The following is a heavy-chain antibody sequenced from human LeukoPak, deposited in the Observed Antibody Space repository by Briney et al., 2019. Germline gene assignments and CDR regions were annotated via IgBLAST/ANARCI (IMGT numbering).Heavy chain of an antibody. CDR3: ARGYCSTTSCEYFQH. CDR1: GFTFNNYG. Sequence: GGSLRLSCAASGFTFNNYGMSWVRQAPGKGLEWVSYITGSGTTIYYADSVKGRFTISRDNAKNSLYLQMNSLRAEDTAIYYCARGYCSTTSCEYFQHWGQGTLVTVSA. CDR2: ITGSGTTI. J-gene: IGHJ1*01. V-gene: IGHV3-48*03. D-gene: IGHD2-2*01.